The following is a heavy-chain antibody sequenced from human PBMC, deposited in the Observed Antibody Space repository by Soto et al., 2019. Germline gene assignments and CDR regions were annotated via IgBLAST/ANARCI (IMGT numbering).Heavy chain of an antibody. D-gene: IGHD3-22*01. V-gene: IGHV3-23*01. CDR3: AKDRLDTSGYENYFYYGMDV. CDR2: ISGSGGTT. CDR1: GFTFSSYA. Sequence: GGSLRLSCAASGFTFSSYAMSWVRQAPGKGLGWVSSISGSGGTTYYADSVKGRFTISRDNSKNTLYLQMNNLRAEDTAVYYCAKDRLDTSGYENYFYYGMDVWGQGTTVTVSS. J-gene: IGHJ6*02.